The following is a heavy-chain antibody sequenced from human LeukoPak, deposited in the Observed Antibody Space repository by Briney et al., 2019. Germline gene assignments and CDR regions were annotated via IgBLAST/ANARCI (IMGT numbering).Heavy chain of an antibody. CDR3: ASYTAGGGGLDY. CDR1: GGSISSRSYY. V-gene: IGHV4-39*07. Sequence: SETLSLTCTVSGGSISSRSYYWGWIRQPPGKGLEWIGEINHSGSTNYNPSLKSRVTISVDTSKNQFSLELSSVTAADTAVYYCASYTAGGGGLDYWGQGTLVTVSS. CDR2: INHSGST. D-gene: IGHD5-18*01. J-gene: IGHJ4*02.